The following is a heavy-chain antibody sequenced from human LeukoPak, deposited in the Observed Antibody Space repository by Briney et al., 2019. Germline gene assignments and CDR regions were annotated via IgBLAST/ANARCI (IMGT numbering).Heavy chain of an antibody. D-gene: IGHD6-19*01. CDR2: IYYSGST. Sequence: SETLSLTCTVSGGSISSSSYYWGWIRQPPGKGLEWIGRIYYSGSTYYNPSLKSRVTISVDTPKNQFSLKLSSVTAADTAVYYCARHKVLRAVAGTLAHWFDPWGQGTLVTVFS. J-gene: IGHJ5*02. CDR1: GGSISSSSYY. CDR3: ARHKVLRAVAGTLAHWFDP. V-gene: IGHV4-39*01.